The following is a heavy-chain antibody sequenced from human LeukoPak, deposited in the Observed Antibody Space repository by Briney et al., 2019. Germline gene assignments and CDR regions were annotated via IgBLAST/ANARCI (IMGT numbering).Heavy chain of an antibody. D-gene: IGHD3-22*01. V-gene: IGHV3-48*01. CDR3: ARIPGEYYYDSSGYRYYYYYMDV. J-gene: IGHJ6*03. CDR1: GFTFSSYS. CDR2: ISSSSSTI. Sequence: GGSLRLSCAASGFTFSSYSMNWVRQAPGKGLEWVSYISSSSSTIYYADSVKGRFTISRDNAKNSLYLQMNSLRAEDTAVYYCARIPGEYYYDSSGYRYYYYYMDVWGKGTTVTVSS.